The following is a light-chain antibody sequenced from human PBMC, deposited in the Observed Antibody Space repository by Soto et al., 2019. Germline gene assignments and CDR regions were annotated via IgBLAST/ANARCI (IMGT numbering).Light chain of an antibody. J-gene: IGLJ1*01. CDR3: SSFAPGRIYV. CDR1: SSDIGAYNY. CDR2: EVS. Sequence: QSALTQPASVSGSPGQSITIFCSGTSSDIGAYNYVSWYQQHPGKAPKLMIYEVSHRPSGVSDRFSGSKSGSTASLTISGLQAEDEADYYCSSFAPGRIYVFGSGTKLTVL. V-gene: IGLV2-14*01.